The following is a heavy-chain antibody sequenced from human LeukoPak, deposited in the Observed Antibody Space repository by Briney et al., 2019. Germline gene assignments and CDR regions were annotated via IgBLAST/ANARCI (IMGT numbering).Heavy chain of an antibody. V-gene: IGHV3-33*01. Sequence: GGSLRLSCVASGFTFSSYGMHWVRQAPGKGLEWVAVIWYDGSNKYYADSVKGRFTISRDNSKNTLYLQMNSLRAEDTAVYYCASGPRGFDYWGQGTLVTVSS. J-gene: IGHJ4*02. CDR2: IWYDGSNK. CDR3: ASGPRGFDY. CDR1: GFTFSSYG. D-gene: IGHD3/OR15-3a*01.